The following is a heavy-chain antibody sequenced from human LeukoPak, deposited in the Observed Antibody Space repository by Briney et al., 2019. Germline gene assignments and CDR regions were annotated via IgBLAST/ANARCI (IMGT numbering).Heavy chain of an antibody. V-gene: IGHV3-23*01. CDR2: ISGSGGGT. D-gene: IGHD6-13*01. CDR1: GFTFSSYA. CDR3: ARINRDGIAAAGKDPYYYYYGMDV. Sequence: PGGSLRLSCAASGFTFSSYAMSWVRQAPGKGLEWVSAISGSGGGTYYADSVKGRFTISRDNSKNTLYLQMNSLRAEDTAVYYCARINRDGIAAAGKDPYYYYYGMDVWGQGTTVTVSS. J-gene: IGHJ6*02.